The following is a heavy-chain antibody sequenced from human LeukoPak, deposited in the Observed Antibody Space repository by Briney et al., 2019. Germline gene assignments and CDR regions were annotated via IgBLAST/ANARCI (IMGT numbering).Heavy chain of an antibody. CDR3: ARDRSPLMFSGLDP. D-gene: IGHD3-10*01. CDR2: IIPIFGTA. CDR1: GGTFSSYA. Sequence: SVKVSCKASGGTFSSYAISWVRQAPGQGLEWMGGIIPIFGTANYAQKFQGRVTITADKSTSTAYMEVNSLRSEDTAVYYCARDRSPLMFSGLDPWGQGTLVTVSS. J-gene: IGHJ5*02. V-gene: IGHV1-69*06.